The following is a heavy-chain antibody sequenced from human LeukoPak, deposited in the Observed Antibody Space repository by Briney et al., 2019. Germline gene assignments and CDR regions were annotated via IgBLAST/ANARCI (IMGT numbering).Heavy chain of an antibody. CDR3: AKGPLTEVAGTTWDY. D-gene: IGHD6-19*01. CDR1: GGSISSGGYY. Sequence: SQTLSLTCTVSGGSISSGGYYWSWIRQHPGKGLEWIGYIYYSGSSYYNPSLKSRVTISVDTSKNQFSLKLSSVTAADTAVYYCAKGPLTEVAGTTWDYWGQGTPVTVSS. J-gene: IGHJ4*02. CDR2: IYYSGSS. V-gene: IGHV4-31*03.